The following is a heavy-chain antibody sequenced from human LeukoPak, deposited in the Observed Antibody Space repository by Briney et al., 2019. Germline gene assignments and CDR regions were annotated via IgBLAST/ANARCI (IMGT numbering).Heavy chain of an antibody. D-gene: IGHD3-10*01. CDR3: AREATGDDFDY. V-gene: IGHV3-48*01. CDR2: ISSSSSTI. J-gene: IGHJ4*02. Sequence: PGGSLRLSCAASGFTFSSYSMNWVRQAPGKGLGWVSYISSSSSTIYYADSVKGRFTISRDNAKNSLYLQMNSLRAEDTAVYYCAREATGDDFDYWGQGTLVTVSS. CDR1: GFTFSSYS.